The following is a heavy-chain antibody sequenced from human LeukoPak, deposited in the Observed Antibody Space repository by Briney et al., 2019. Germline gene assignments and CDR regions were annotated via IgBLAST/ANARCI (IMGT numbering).Heavy chain of an antibody. Sequence: GGSLGLSCAASGFTFSTYTMYWVRHPPGKGLEWVSIIGSSGGGIHYADSVKGRFTISRDNSKNALYLQMNSLRVEDTAVYYCAIDPNWGTHSWGQGVLVTVSS. J-gene: IGHJ4*02. D-gene: IGHD7-27*01. CDR2: IGSSGGGI. V-gene: IGHV3-23*01. CDR3: AIDPNWGTHS. CDR1: GFTFSTYT.